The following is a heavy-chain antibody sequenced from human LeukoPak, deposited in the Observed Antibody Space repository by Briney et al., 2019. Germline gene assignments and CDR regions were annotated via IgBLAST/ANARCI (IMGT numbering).Heavy chain of an antibody. CDR2: IYSGANT. J-gene: IGHJ4*02. V-gene: IGHV3-53*01. Sequence: GGSLRLSCAASGFTVSSNYLSWVLQAPGKGLEWVSVIYSGANTYYADSVKGRFTISRDNSKNTLYLQMNSLRAEDTAVYFCARKYSGSFHDYWGQGTLVTVSS. CDR3: ARKYSGSFHDY. D-gene: IGHD1-26*01. CDR1: GFTVSSNY.